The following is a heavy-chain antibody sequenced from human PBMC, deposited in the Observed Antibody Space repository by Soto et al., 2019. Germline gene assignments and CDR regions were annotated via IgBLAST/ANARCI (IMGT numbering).Heavy chain of an antibody. Sequence: QVQLQESGPGLVKPSQTLSLTCTVSGGSISSGDYYWSWIRQPPGKGLEWIGYIYYSGSTYYNPYPTSRVTIAVDTSKNQFPLKLSSVTAADTAVYYCARAENYYDRSGSDYWGQGTLVTVSS. D-gene: IGHD3-22*01. V-gene: IGHV4-30-4*01. J-gene: IGHJ4*02. CDR3: ARAENYYDRSGSDY. CDR1: GGSISSGDYY. CDR2: IYYSGST.